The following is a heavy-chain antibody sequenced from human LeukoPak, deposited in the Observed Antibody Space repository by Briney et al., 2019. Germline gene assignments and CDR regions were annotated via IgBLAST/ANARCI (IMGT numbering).Heavy chain of an antibody. J-gene: IGHJ4*02. D-gene: IGHD3-22*01. CDR1: GFTFSTYA. CDR3: AKARYYDSSGPFDY. V-gene: IGHV3-23*01. Sequence: GGSLRLSCAASGFTFSTYAMSWVRQTPGKGLEWVSSISGSATNTYYADSVKGRFTISRDKSKNTLDLQMNSLRAEDTAVYYCAKARYYDSSGPFDYWGQGTLVTVSS. CDR2: ISGSATNT.